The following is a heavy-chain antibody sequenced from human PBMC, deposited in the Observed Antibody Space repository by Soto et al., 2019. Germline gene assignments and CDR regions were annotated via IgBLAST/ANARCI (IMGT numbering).Heavy chain of an antibody. Sequence: QVQLVQSGAEVKKPGASLKVSCKASGYTFTASGIAWVRQAPGQGLEWMGWVSVYNGHTEYSQKFLGRVAMTTDTSADTAYLDLRSLRSDDAAFYYCARWDDYGASDQYHFDNWRQGTLLTLSS. CDR1: GYTFTASG. D-gene: IGHD4-17*01. CDR2: VSVYNGHT. CDR3: ARWDDYGASDQYHFDN. J-gene: IGHJ4*02. V-gene: IGHV1-18*01.